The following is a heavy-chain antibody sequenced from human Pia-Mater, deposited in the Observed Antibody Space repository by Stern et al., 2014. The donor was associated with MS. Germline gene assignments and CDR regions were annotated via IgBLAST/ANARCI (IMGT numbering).Heavy chain of an antibody. Sequence: VHLVASGSDLKNPGASVKVFCKASGYTFTNYAMNWVRQAPGQGLEWMGWINTNTGNPTYVQGFTGRFVFSLDTSVSTAYLQISRLKAEDTAVYYCARGSAWGSDAFDIWGQGTMVTVSS. CDR2: INTNTGNP. CDR3: ARGSAWGSDAFDI. V-gene: IGHV7-4-1*02. J-gene: IGHJ3*02. D-gene: IGHD3-16*01. CDR1: GYTFTNYA.